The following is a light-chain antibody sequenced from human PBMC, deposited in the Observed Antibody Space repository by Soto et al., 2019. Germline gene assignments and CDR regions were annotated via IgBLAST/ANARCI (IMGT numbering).Light chain of an antibody. CDR3: RQYGSSPFT. CDR2: GAS. CDR1: QSISNSY. Sequence: DIVLTPSPGTLSLSPVERATLSCRASQSISNSYLAWFQQKPGQSPRLLIYGASSRPTGIPDRFSGSGSGTDFTLAISRLEPEDFALYYCRQYGSSPFTFGGGTKVDIK. V-gene: IGKV3-20*01. J-gene: IGKJ4*01.